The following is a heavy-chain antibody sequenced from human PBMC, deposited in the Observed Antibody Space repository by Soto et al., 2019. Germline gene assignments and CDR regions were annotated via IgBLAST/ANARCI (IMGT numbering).Heavy chain of an antibody. CDR2: ISNDERQK. D-gene: IGHD3-3*01. CDR1: GFTFNKYA. Sequence: PGGSLRLSCAASGFTFNKYAMHWVRQAPGKGLDWVAVISNDERQKYYADSVKGRFTISRDNSNNALYLQMNSLRAEDTAVYYCARELGAIFDVDCWGQGTLVTVSS. CDR3: ARELGAIFDVDC. V-gene: IGHV3-30-3*01. J-gene: IGHJ4*02.